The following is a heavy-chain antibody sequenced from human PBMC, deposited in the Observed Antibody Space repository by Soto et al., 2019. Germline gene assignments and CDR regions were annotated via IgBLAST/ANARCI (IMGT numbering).Heavy chain of an antibody. D-gene: IGHD3-3*01. CDR3: ARDRAFWSGYLYYYYYYGMDV. Sequence: SETLSLTSSVSGGSMGKFCWSWIRKTAGKGLEWMGRVYATGTSDYNPSLRSRIAMSVDISKKTFSLRLRSVTAADTGVYYCARDRAFWSGYLYYYYYYGMDVWGQGTTVTVSS. J-gene: IGHJ6*02. CDR1: GGSMGKFC. V-gene: IGHV4-4*07. CDR2: VYATGTS.